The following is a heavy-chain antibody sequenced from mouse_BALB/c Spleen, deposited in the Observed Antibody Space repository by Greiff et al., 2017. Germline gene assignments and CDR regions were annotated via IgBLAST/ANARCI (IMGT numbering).Heavy chain of an antibody. D-gene: IGHD1-2*01. CDR1: GFTFCDYY. CDR2: ISDGGSYT. J-gene: IGHJ3*01. V-gene: IGHV5-4*02. CDR3: ARDGDYGYWFAY. Sequence: EVKLVESGGGLVKPGGSLKLSCAASGFTFCDYYMYWVRQTPEKRLEWVATISDGGSYTYYPDSVKGRFTISRDNAKNNLYLQMSSLKSEDTAMYYCARDGDYGYWFAYWGQGTLVTVSA.